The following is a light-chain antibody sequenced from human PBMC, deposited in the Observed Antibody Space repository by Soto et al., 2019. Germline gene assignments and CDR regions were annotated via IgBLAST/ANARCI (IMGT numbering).Light chain of an antibody. V-gene: IGKV1-5*03. J-gene: IGKJ1*01. CDR3: QQYNSYPGRT. CDR2: KAS. CDR1: QSISSW. Sequence: DIQMTQSPSTLSASVGDRVTITCRASQSISSWLAWYQQKPGKAPKLLIYKASSLESGVPSRFSGSGSGTEFTLNISSLQPDYFATYYCQQYNSYPGRTFGQGTKVEIK.